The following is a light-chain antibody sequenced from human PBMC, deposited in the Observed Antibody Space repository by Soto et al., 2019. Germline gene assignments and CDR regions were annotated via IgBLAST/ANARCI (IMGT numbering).Light chain of an antibody. J-gene: IGLJ3*02. CDR3: SSYTTSSTLM. CDR1: SSDVGGYNF. V-gene: IGLV2-14*01. CDR2: EVT. Sequence: QSVLTQPASVSGSPGQSITISCTGTSSDVGGYNFVSWYQQHAGKAPKLMIYEVTNRPSGVSNRFSGSKSGNTASLTISGLQAEDEADYYCSSYTTSSTLMFGGGTKLTVL.